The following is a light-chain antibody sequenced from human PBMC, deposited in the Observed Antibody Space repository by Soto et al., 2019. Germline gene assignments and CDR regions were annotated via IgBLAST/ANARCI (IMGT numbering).Light chain of an antibody. V-gene: IGKV1-39*01. CDR3: QQTFRTPHT. Sequence: DIQMTQSPASLSASVGERVTITCRASQTISSYLNWYQQKPGAAPKLLIYSASTLQTGVPSRFSGSGFGTDYNLTIISLQPADFAIYYCQQTFRTPHTFGQGTKVDI. J-gene: IGKJ2*01. CDR1: QTISSY. CDR2: SAS.